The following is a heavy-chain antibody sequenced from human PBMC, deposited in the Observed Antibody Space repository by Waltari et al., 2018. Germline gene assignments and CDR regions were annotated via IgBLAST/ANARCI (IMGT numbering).Heavy chain of an antibody. CDR2: INHSGST. CDR3: ARSRGYCSGGSCYPDY. D-gene: IGHD2-15*01. CDR1: GASFSGYY. V-gene: IGHV4-34*01. J-gene: IGHJ4*02. Sequence: QVQLQQWGAGLLNPSETLSLTCAVYGASFSGYYWSWLRQAPGKGLEWIGEINHSGSTNYNPSLKSRVTISVDTSKNQFSLKLSSVTAADTAVYYCARSRGYCSGGSCYPDYWGQGTLVTVSS.